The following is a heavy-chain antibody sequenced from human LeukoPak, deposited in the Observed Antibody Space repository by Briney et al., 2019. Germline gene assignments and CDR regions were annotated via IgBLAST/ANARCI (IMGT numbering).Heavy chain of an antibody. D-gene: IGHD6-13*01. J-gene: IGHJ4*02. CDR3: ARDPSRAAAGTDY. CDR2: ISSSSSTI. Sequence: GGSLRLSCAASGFTFSSYSMNWVRQAPGKGLEWVSYISSSSSTIYYADSVKGRFTISRDNAKNSLYLQMNSLRGEDTAVYYCARDPSRAAAGTDYWGQGTLVTVSS. CDR1: GFTFSSYS. V-gene: IGHV3-48*01.